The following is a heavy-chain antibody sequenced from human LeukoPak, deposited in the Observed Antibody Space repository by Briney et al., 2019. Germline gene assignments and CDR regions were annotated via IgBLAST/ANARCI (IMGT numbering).Heavy chain of an antibody. D-gene: IGHD5-12*01. CDR1: GGTFSSYA. CDR2: IIPILGIA. V-gene: IGHV1-69*04. J-gene: IGHJ6*02. Sequence: SVEVSCKASGGTFSSYAISWVRQAPGQGLEWMGRIIPILGIANYAQKFQGRVTITADKSTSTAYMELSSLRSEDTAVYYCASPATATIYYYGMDVWGQGTTVTVSS. CDR3: ASPATATIYYYGMDV.